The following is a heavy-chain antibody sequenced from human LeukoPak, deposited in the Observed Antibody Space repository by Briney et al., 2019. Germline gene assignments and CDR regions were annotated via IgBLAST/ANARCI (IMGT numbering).Heavy chain of an antibody. V-gene: IGHV3-20*04. CDR2: INWNGGST. D-gene: IGHD1-1*01. CDR1: GFTFDDYG. CDR3: AKSLLTTATGTGRAFDI. J-gene: IGHJ3*02. Sequence: PGGSLRLSCTASGFTFDDYGMSWVRQAPGKGLEWVSAINWNGGSTGYADSVKGRFTISRDNSKNTLYLQMNSLRAEDSAEYYCAKSLLTTATGTGRAFDIWGQGTMVTVSA.